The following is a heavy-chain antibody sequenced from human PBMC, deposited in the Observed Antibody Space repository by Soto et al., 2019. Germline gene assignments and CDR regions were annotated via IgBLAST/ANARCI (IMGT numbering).Heavy chain of an antibody. CDR3: ARGYLGYCSGGSCWSDWFDP. CDR1: GYTFTSYA. V-gene: IGHV1-3*01. J-gene: IGHJ5*02. Sequence: ASVKVSCKASGYTFTSYAMHWVRQAPGQRLEWMGWINAGNGNTKYSQKFQGRVTITRDTSASTAYMELSSLRSEDTAVYYCARGYLGYCSGGSCWSDWFDPWGQGTLVTVSS. D-gene: IGHD2-15*01. CDR2: INAGNGNT.